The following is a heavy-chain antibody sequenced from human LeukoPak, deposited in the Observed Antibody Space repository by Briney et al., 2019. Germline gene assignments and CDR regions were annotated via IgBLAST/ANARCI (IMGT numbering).Heavy chain of an antibody. J-gene: IGHJ5*02. Sequence: SETLSLTCAVYGGPFIGFIWSWIRQAPGKGLEWIGELSHSGSSNYNPSLKRRITIPVHKTKRQFPLMLNSVTSADTAVYYCALGIFYNGRNQYIWFNLWGQGTLVTVSS. V-gene: IGHV4-34*01. D-gene: IGHD5-24*01. CDR2: LSHSGSS. CDR1: GGPFIGFI. CDR3: ALGIFYNGRNQYIWFNL.